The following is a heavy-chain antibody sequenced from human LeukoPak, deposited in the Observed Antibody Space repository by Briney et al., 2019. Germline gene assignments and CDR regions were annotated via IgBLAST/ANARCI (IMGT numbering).Heavy chain of an antibody. V-gene: IGHV3-30-3*01. D-gene: IGHD3-22*01. CDR1: GFTFSSYA. J-gene: IGHJ4*02. Sequence: PGGSLRLSCAASGFTFSSYAMHWVRQAPGKGLEWVAVISYDGSNKYYADSVKGRFTISRDNSKNTLYLQMNSLRAEDTAVYYCAKGRYITMIVDYWGQGTLVTVSS. CDR3: AKGRYITMIVDY. CDR2: ISYDGSNK.